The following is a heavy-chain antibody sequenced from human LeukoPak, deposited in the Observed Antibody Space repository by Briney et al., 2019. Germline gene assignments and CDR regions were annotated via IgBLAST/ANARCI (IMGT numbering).Heavy chain of an antibody. D-gene: IGHD3-22*01. CDR3: ARPLLYYDSSVTWFDP. V-gene: IGHV1-69*05. Sequence: SVKVSCKASGGTFSSYAISWVRQAPGQGLEWIGGIIPIFGTANYAQKFQGRVTITTDESTSTAYMELSSLRSEDAAVYYCARPLLYYDSSVTWFDPWGQGTLVTVSS. CDR2: IIPIFGTA. CDR1: GGTFSSYA. J-gene: IGHJ5*02.